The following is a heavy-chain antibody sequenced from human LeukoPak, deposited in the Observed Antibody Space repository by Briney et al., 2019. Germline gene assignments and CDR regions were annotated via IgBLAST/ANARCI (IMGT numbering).Heavy chain of an antibody. CDR2: IRYDGSNK. D-gene: IGHD3-22*01. CDR1: GFTFSSYG. Sequence: GGSLRLSCAASGFTFSSYGMHWVRQAPGKGLEWVAFIRYDGSNKYYADSVKGRFTISRDNSKNTLYLQMNSLRAEDTAVYYCARELIGYFDSSGHTPYYWGQGTLVTVSS. CDR3: ARELIGYFDSSGHTPYY. J-gene: IGHJ4*02. V-gene: IGHV3-30*02.